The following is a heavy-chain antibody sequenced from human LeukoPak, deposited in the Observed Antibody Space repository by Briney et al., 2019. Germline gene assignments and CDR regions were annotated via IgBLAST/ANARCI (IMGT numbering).Heavy chain of an antibody. CDR1: GFTFSNYW. V-gene: IGHV3-74*01. Sequence: PGGSLRLSCVASGFTFSNYWMHWVRQPPGKGLVWVSRIYVDGRTTNYADSVKGRFTISRDNAKNAVYLEMNSLSVEDTATYYCIRDFRSADLWGQGTLVTVTS. J-gene: IGHJ5*02. CDR2: IYVDGRTT. CDR3: IRDFRSADL.